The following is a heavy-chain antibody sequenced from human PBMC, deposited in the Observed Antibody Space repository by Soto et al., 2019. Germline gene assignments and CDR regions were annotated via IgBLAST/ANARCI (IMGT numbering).Heavy chain of an antibody. J-gene: IGHJ4*02. CDR2: IYYSGST. CDR1: GGSISSGGYY. Sequence: SETLSLTCTVSGGSISSGGYYWSWIRQHPGKGLEWIGYIYYSGSTYYNPSLRSRVTISVDLSKNQFSLRLSSVTTAGTALYYCARTTAVPNTLRSRYFFDYWGQGTLVTVSS. D-gene: IGHD4-17*01. CDR3: ARTTAVPNTLRSRYFFDY. V-gene: IGHV4-31*03.